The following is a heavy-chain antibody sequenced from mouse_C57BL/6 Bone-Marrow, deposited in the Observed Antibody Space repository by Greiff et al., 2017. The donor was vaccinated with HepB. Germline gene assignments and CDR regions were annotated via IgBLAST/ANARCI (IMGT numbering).Heavy chain of an antibody. J-gene: IGHJ2*01. D-gene: IGHD1-1*01. CDR1: GYTFTSYW. Sequence: VQLQQPGAELVKPGASVKLSCKASGYTFTSYWMHWVKQRPEQGLEWIGRIDPEDGDTEYAPKFQGKATMTADTSSNTAYLQLSSLTSEDTAVYYCTTRGLLRFLFDYWGQGTTLTVSS. V-gene: IGHV14-1*01. CDR3: TTRGLLRFLFDY. CDR2: IDPEDGDT.